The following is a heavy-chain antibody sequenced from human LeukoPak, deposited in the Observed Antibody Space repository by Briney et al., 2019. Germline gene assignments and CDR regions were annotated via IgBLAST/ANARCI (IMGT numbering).Heavy chain of an antibody. D-gene: IGHD3-16*01. CDR1: GFTFSSYW. CDR3: ARPRAYDSRDLDF. CDR2: IDTDGTDT. V-gene: IGHV3-74*01. J-gene: IGHJ4*02. Sequence: GGSLRLSCAASGFTFSSYWMHWVRQAPGKGLVWVSRIDTDGTDTTYADSVKGRFTISRDNAKNTLYLQMHSLRAEDTAVYYCARPRAYDSRDLDFWGQGTPVTVSS.